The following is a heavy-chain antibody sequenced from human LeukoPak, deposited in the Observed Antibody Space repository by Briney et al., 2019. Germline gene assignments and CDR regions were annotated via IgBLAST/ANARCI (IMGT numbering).Heavy chain of an antibody. CDR3: ARNLNFDAHDC. J-gene: IGHJ4*02. Sequence: PGGSLRLSCAASGFDFRRSWMSWVRQAPGKGLEWVANIKPDGGVKNYVASLKGRFTISRDNTKNSLYLEVNSLRADDTALYYCARNLNFDAHDCWGQGALVTVSS. CDR2: IKPDGGVK. V-gene: IGHV3-7*01. D-gene: IGHD2-21*01. CDR1: GFDFRRSW.